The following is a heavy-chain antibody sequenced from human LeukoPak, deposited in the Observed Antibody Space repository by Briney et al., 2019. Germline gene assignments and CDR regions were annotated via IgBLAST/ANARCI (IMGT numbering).Heavy chain of an antibody. CDR1: GYTFTGYY. Sequence: ASVKVSCKASGYTFTGYYMHWVRQAPGQGLEWMGIINPSGGSTSYAQKFQGRVTMTRDMSTSTVYMELSSLRSEDTAVYYCARDTRASSGWPYNWFDPWGQGTLVTVSS. CDR2: INPSGGST. V-gene: IGHV1-46*01. D-gene: IGHD6-19*01. CDR3: ARDTRASSGWPYNWFDP. J-gene: IGHJ5*02.